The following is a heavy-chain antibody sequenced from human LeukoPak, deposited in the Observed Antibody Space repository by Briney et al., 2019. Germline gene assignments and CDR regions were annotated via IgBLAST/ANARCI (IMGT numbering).Heavy chain of an antibody. CDR3: AKGRYGGYYYYMDV. V-gene: IGHV3-23*01. D-gene: IGHD4-23*01. Sequence: GGSLRLSCAASGFTFSSYAMSWVRQAPGKGLEWVSAISGSGGSTYYADSVKGRFTISRDNSKNTLYLQMNSLRAEDTAVYYCAKGRYGGYYYYMDVWGKGTTVTVSS. CDR1: GFTFSSYA. CDR2: ISGSGGST. J-gene: IGHJ6*03.